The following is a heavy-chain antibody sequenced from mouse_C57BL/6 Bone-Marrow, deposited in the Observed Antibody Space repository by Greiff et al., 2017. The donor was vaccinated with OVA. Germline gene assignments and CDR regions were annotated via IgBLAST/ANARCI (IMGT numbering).Heavy chain of an antibody. CDR1: GFTFSSYA. D-gene: IGHD2-1*01. V-gene: IGHV5-4*03. CDR3: AVYYGNFFDY. CDR2: ISDGGSYT. J-gene: IGHJ2*01. Sequence: DVKLVESGGGLVKPGGSLKLSCAASGFTFSSYAMSWVRQTPEKRLEWVATISDGGSYTYYPDNVKGRFTISRDNAKNNLYLQMSHLKSEDTAMYYCAVYYGNFFDYWGQGTTLTVSS.